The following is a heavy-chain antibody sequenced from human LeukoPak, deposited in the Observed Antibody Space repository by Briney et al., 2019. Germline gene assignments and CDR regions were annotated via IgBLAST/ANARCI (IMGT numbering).Heavy chain of an antibody. CDR3: GIAAASEDFDY. D-gene: IGHD6-13*01. J-gene: IGHJ4*02. CDR1: GGTFSSYA. Sequence: ASVKLSCKASGGTFSSYAISWVRQAPGQGLEWMGGIIPIFGTANYAQKFQGRVTITADESTSTAYMELSSLRSEDTAVYYCGIAAASEDFDYWGQGTLGTVSS. CDR2: IIPIFGTA. V-gene: IGHV1-69*13.